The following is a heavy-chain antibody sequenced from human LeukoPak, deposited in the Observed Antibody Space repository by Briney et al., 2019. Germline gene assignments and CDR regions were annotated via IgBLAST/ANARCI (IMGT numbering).Heavy chain of an antibody. CDR2: ITGSIYFSGST. CDR3: ARDSRDYGSGSYWDV. J-gene: IGHJ6*02. D-gene: IGHD3-10*01. CDR1: GFTFTNYR. V-gene: IGHV4-59*01. Sequence: GSLRLSCAASGFTFTNYRMTWVRQPPGKGLEWIGYITGSIYFSGSTKYDPSLESRVTMSVDTSKNQFSLTLSSVTAADTAVYYCARDSRDYGSGSYWDVWGQGTTVTVSS.